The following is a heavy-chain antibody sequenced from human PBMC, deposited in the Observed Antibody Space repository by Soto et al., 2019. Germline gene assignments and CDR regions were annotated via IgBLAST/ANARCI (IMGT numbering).Heavy chain of an antibody. D-gene: IGHD6-6*01. CDR3: AKDAGVAALLIDY. Sequence: EVQLLESGGGLVQPGGSLRLSCAASGFTFSSYAMTWVRQASGQGLEWVSTITGSGGSTYYADSVKGRFTISRDNSKNTLYLQMNSLRAEDTAVYYCAKDAGVAALLIDYWGQGTLVTVSS. V-gene: IGHV3-23*01. CDR1: GFTFSSYA. J-gene: IGHJ4*02. CDR2: ITGSGGST.